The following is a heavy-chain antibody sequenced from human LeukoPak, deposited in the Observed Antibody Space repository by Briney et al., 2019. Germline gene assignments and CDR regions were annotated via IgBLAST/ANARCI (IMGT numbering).Heavy chain of an antibody. D-gene: IGHD6-6*01. CDR3: ARQSLAARPGSYYYGMDV. Sequence: ASVKVSCKASGGSFSSYGIGWVRQAPGQGLEWMGEIIPIFGTANYAQKFQGRVTITADESTSTVYMELSSLRSEDTAVYYCARQSLAARPGSYYYGMDVWGQGTTVTVSS. CDR1: GGSFSSYG. J-gene: IGHJ6*02. CDR2: IIPIFGTA. V-gene: IGHV1-69*13.